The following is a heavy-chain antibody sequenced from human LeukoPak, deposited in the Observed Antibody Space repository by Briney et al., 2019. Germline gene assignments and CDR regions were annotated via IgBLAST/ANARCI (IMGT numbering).Heavy chain of an antibody. Sequence: GGALQISCKGSGCSFTSYWIGWGRRLAGKGLEWMGIIYPGYSDPRYSPSFQGQVTISADKSISTAYLQWSSLKASDPAMYYCARSYEFDYWGQGTLVTVSS. J-gene: IGHJ4*02. V-gene: IGHV5-51*01. CDR2: IYPGYSDP. CDR1: GCSFTSYW. D-gene: IGHD3-3*01. CDR3: ARSYEFDY.